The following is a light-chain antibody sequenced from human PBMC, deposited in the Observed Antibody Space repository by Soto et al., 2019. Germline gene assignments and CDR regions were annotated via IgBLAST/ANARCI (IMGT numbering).Light chain of an antibody. CDR2: GAP. Sequence: EIVMTQSPATLSVSPGERATLSCRANQTISSNLAWYQQKPGQAPRLLIYGAPSRATGIPDRFSGSGSGTDFTLTISRLEPEDFAVYYCQQYGSSPRTFGQGTKVDIK. CDR3: QQYGSSPRT. J-gene: IGKJ1*01. V-gene: IGKV3-20*01. CDR1: QTISSN.